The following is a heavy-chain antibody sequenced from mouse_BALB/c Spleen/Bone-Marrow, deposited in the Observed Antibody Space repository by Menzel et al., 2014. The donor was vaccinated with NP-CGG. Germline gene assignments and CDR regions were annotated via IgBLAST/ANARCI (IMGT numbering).Heavy chain of an antibody. Sequence: EVNVVESGGGLVKPGGSLKLSCAASGFTFSSYAMSRVRQAPEKRLEWVATISSGGSYTYYPDSVKGRFTISRDNAKNTLYLQMSSLRSEDTAMYYCARRGYGNYVGYAMDYWGQGTSVTVSS. CDR3: ARRGYGNYVGYAMDY. D-gene: IGHD2-10*02. J-gene: IGHJ4*01. CDR1: GFTFSSYA. CDR2: ISSGGSYT. V-gene: IGHV5-9-1*01.